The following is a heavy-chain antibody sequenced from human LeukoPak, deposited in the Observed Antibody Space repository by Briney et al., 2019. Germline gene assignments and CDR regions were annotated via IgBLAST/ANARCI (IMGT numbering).Heavy chain of an antibody. CDR3: ARDPGVTNDYNVDY. V-gene: IGHV3-21*01. CDR1: GFTFIDYS. J-gene: IGHJ4*02. CDR2: ISSSSSLK. Sequence: GGCLRLSCEASGFTFIDYSMNWVRQAPGKGLEWVSSISSSSSLKYYAESVKGRFTISRDNAKNSLFLQMNILTAEDTAIYYCARDPGVTNDYNVDYWGQGTLVAVSS. D-gene: IGHD5-24*01.